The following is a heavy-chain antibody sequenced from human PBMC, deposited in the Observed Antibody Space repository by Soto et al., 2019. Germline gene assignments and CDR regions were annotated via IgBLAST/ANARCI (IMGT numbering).Heavy chain of an antibody. D-gene: IGHD4-17*01. J-gene: IGHJ3*02. CDR1: GGSISSGGYY. Sequence: QVQLQESGPGLVKPSQTLSLTCTVSGGSISSGGYYWSWIRQHPGKGLEWIGYIYYSGSTYYNPSLKSRVTISVDTSKNQFSLKLSSVTAADTAVYYCAREDDGDYETSTQPNAFDIWGQGTMVTVSS. CDR2: IYYSGST. V-gene: IGHV4-31*03. CDR3: AREDDGDYETSTQPNAFDI.